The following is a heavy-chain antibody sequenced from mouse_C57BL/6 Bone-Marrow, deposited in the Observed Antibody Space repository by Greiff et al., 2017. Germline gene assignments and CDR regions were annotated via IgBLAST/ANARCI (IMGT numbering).Heavy chain of an antibody. Sequence: VQLQQSGPELVKPGASVKISCKASGYSFTDYNMNWVKQSNGKSLEWIGVINPNYGTTSYNQKFKDKATLTVDQSSSTASMQLNSLTSEDSAVHYCARWRGRGKYYFDYWGQGTTLTVSS. J-gene: IGHJ2*01. CDR3: ARWRGRGKYYFDY. CDR2: INPNYGTT. CDR1: GYSFTDYN. V-gene: IGHV1-39*01.